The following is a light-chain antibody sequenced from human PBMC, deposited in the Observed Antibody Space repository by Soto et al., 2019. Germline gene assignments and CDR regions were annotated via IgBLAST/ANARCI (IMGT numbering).Light chain of an antibody. J-gene: IGLJ2*01. CDR2: EVN. CDR1: SSDVGSYNL. CDR3: CSYAGSSTLV. Sequence: QSALTQPASVSGSPGQSITISCTGTSSDVGSYNLVSWYQQHPGKAPKLMIFEVNKRPSGVSNRFSGSKSGNTASPTISGLQAEDEADYYCCSYAGSSTLVFGGGTQLTVL. V-gene: IGLV2-23*02.